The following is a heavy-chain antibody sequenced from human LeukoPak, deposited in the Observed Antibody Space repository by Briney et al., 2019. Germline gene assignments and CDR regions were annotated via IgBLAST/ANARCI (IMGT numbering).Heavy chain of an antibody. D-gene: IGHD4/OR15-4a*01. Sequence: GRSLRLSCAASGFTFSSYGMHWVRQAPGKGLDWVAVIWYDGSNKYYADSVKGRFTISRDNSKNTLYLQMNSLRAQDTAVYYCAKDGASTYFDYWGQGTLVTVSS. V-gene: IGHV3-33*06. CDR1: GFTFSSYG. CDR2: IWYDGSNK. J-gene: IGHJ4*02. CDR3: AKDGASTYFDY.